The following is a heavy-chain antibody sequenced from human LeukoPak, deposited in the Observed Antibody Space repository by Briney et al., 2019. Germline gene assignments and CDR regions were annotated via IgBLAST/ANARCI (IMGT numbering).Heavy chain of an antibody. CDR1: GGSISSYY. CDR2: INYSGST. Sequence: SETLSLTCTVSGGSISSYYWSWIRQPPGKGLEWIGYINYSGSTNYNPSLKSRVTISVDTSKNQFSLKLSSVTAADTAVYYCARSYYYDSSGYYSPYYMDVWGKGTTVTVSS. V-gene: IGHV4-59*01. CDR3: ARSYYYDSSGYYSPYYMDV. J-gene: IGHJ6*03. D-gene: IGHD3-22*01.